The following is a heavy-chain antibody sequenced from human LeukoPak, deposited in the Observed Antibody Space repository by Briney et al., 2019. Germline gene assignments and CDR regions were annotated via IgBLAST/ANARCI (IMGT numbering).Heavy chain of an antibody. CDR1: GGSFSGYY. Sequence: SETLSLTCAVYGGSFSGYYWSWIRQPPGKGLEWIGEINHSGSTNYNPSLKSRVTISVDTSKNQFSLKLSSVTAADTAVYYCARTLYQLESPYFDYWSQGTLVTVSS. V-gene: IGHV4-34*01. J-gene: IGHJ4*02. CDR3: ARTLYQLESPYFDY. CDR2: INHSGST. D-gene: IGHD1-1*01.